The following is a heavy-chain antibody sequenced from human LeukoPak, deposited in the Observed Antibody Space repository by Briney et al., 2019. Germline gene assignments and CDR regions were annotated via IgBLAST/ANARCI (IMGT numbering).Heavy chain of an antibody. CDR3: ARGNQWLVAFDY. CDR2: MNPNRGNT. CDR1: GYTFTSYD. D-gene: IGHD6-19*01. V-gene: IGHV1-8*01. J-gene: IGHJ4*02. Sequence: ASXKVSCKASGYTFTSYDINWVGQATGQGLEGMGWMNPNRGNTGYAQKFQGRVTMTRNTDISTAYMELSSLRSEDTAVYYCARGNQWLVAFDYWGQGTLVTVSS.